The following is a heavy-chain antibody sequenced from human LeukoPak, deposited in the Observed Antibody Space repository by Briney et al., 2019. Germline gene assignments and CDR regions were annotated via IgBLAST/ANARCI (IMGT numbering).Heavy chain of an antibody. CDR1: GFTFSSYA. J-gene: IGHJ4*02. V-gene: IGHV3-23*01. CDR3: AKSSAPGIAAAGDLDY. D-gene: IGHD6-13*01. Sequence: GGSLRLSCAASGFTFSSYAMSWVRQAPGRGLEGVSAISGSGGSTYYADSVKGRFTISRDNSKNTLYLQMNSLRAEDTAVYYCAKSSAPGIAAAGDLDYWGQGTLVTVSS. CDR2: ISGSGGST.